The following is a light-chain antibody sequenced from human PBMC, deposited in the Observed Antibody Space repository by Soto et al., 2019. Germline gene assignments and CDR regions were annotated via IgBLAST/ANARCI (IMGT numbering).Light chain of an antibody. CDR2: KAS. CDR3: QQYNSYPYT. V-gene: IGKV1-5*03. CDR1: QSISSG. Sequence: DIQMTQSPSTLSASVGDRVTITCRASQSISSGLAWYQQKPGKAPKLLIYKASSLESGVPSRFSGSGSGTEFTLTISNLQPDDFATYYCQQYNSYPYTFGQGTKLEIK. J-gene: IGKJ2*01.